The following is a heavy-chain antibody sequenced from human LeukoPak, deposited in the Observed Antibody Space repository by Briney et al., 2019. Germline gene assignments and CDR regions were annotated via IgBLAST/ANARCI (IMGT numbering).Heavy chain of an antibody. J-gene: IGHJ1*01. D-gene: IGHD6-19*01. CDR3: TTYSSGSCPF. Sequence: GGSLRLSCAASGITFSNAWMTWVRQAPGKGLEWVGRIYRSSNGETTDYGAPGKGRFTMSRVDSKNTLYLQMNSLKAEDTAVYYCTTYSSGSCPFWGQGTLVTVSS. CDR1: GITFSNAW. CDR2: IYRSSNGETT. V-gene: IGHV3-15*01.